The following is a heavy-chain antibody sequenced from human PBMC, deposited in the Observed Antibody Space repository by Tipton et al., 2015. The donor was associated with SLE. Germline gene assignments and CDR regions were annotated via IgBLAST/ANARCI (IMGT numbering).Heavy chain of an antibody. CDR1: GGSISSHY. Sequence: TLSLTCTVSGGSISSHYWSWIRQPPGKGLEWIGYIYYSGSTNYNPSLKSRVTISVDTSKNQFSLKLSSVTAADTAVYYCARPGSPLLTFGGRVYFDYWGQGTLVTVSS. V-gene: IGHV4-59*11. CDR2: IYYSGST. CDR3: ARPGSPLLTFGGRVYFDY. D-gene: IGHD3-16*01. J-gene: IGHJ4*02.